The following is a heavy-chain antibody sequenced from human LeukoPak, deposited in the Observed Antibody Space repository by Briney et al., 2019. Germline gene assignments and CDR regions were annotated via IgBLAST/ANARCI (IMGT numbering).Heavy chain of an antibody. CDR1: GGSIDSRSYY. D-gene: IGHD2-15*01. CDR3: ARRSEFDNTHYHYFDY. CDR2: IYHSGST. J-gene: IGHJ4*02. V-gene: IGHV4-39*01. Sequence: SETLSLTCTVSGGSIDSRSYYWDWIRQAPGKGLEWIGTIYHSGSTEYNPSLKSRVAIFVDTSKNQFSLILHSVAAADTAVYYCARRSEFDNTHYHYFDYWGQGALVTVSS.